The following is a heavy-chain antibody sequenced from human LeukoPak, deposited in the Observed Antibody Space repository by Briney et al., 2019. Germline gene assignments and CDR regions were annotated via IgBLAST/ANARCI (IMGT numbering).Heavy chain of an antibody. J-gene: IGHJ4*02. Sequence: KPSETLSLTCTVSGGSISSSSYYWSWIRQPPGKGLEWIGYIYYSGSTNYNPPLKSRVTISVDTSKNQFSLKLSSVTAADTAVYYCARSGGTYYYGSGSYFPPYYFDYWGQGTLVTVSS. CDR1: GGSISSSSYY. V-gene: IGHV4-61*01. CDR2: IYYSGST. CDR3: ARSGGTYYYGSGSYFPPYYFDY. D-gene: IGHD3-10*01.